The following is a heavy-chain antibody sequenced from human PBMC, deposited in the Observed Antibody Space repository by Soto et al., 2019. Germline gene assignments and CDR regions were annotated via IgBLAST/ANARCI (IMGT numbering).Heavy chain of an antibody. J-gene: IGHJ4*02. CDR1: GFTFSNYG. Sequence: QVQLVESGGGVVQPGRSLRLSCAASGFTFSNYGMHWVRQAPGKGLEWVALIWFDGSNTYYADSVKGRFTISRDISKNTLYLQLNSLRADDTAVYYCARDLSGPLDYWGQGTLVTVSS. D-gene: IGHD3-16*02. CDR2: IWFDGSNT. CDR3: ARDLSGPLDY. V-gene: IGHV3-33*01.